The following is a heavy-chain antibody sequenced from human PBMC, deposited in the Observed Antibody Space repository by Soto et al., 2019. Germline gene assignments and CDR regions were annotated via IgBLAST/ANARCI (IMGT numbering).Heavy chain of an antibody. Sequence: QVQLVQSGAEVKKPGSSVKVSCKVSGGTFSNYAIDWLRLAPGHGLEWLGGIVPIFGTTYYTQKFQGRATVIADDSTTTAYLEMSSLRSEDKAIYYCARVAAVDGLSKDHGLDVWGQGTAVTVSS. CDR3: ARVAAVDGLSKDHGLDV. D-gene: IGHD5-12*01. CDR1: GGTFSNYA. CDR2: IVPIFGTT. V-gene: IGHV1-69*12. J-gene: IGHJ6*02.